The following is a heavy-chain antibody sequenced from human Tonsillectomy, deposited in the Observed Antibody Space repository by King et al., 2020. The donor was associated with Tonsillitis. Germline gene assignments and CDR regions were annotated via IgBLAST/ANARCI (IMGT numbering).Heavy chain of an antibody. CDR2: LYYSGST. Sequence: LQLQESGPGLVKPSETLSLTCTVSGGSLSSHHLSWVRQSPGKGLEWIGYLYYSGSTKYNPSLKSRVTISGDTAKNQFSLKLASVTAADTAVYFCAGTRSSAFYYDFWGQGSLVTVSS. CDR1: GGSLSSHH. V-gene: IGHV4-59*11. CDR3: AGTRSSAFYYDF. J-gene: IGHJ4*02. D-gene: IGHD6-19*01.